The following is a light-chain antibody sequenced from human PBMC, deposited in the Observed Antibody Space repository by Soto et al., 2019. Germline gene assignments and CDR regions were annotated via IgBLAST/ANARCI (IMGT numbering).Light chain of an antibody. CDR2: EVS. Sequence: QSALTQPASVSGSPGQSITISCTGSSSDVGAYNYVSWYQQHPGKAPKLMIYEVSNRPLGVSDRFSGSKSGNTASLTISGLQAEDEADYYCCSYAGSSTYVFGTGTKLTVL. CDR1: SSDVGAYNY. V-gene: IGLV2-23*02. CDR3: CSYAGSSTYV. J-gene: IGLJ1*01.